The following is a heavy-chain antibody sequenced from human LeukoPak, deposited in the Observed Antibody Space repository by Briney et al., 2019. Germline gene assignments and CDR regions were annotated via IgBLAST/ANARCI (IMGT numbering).Heavy chain of an antibody. D-gene: IGHD2-2*01. V-gene: IGHV6-1*01. CDR1: GDSVSSNSAA. Sequence: SQTLSLTCAISGDSVSSNSAAWNWIRQSPSRGLEWLGRTYYRSKWYNDYAVSVKSRITINPDTSKNQFSLQLNSVTPEDTAVYYCARDLPVVVPAAMRRVGYFDYWGQGTLVTASS. CDR2: TYYRSKWYN. CDR3: ARDLPVVVPAAMRRVGYFDY. J-gene: IGHJ4*02.